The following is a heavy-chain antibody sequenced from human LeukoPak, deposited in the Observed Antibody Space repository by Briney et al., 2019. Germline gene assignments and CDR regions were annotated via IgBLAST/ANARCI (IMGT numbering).Heavy chain of an antibody. Sequence: PGGSLRLSCAASGFTFSSYSMNWVRQAPGKGLEWVSYISSSSSTIYYADSVKGRFTISRDNAKNSLYLQMNSLRAEDTAVYYCARDAPNYDFWSGYSWFDPWGQGTLVTVSS. J-gene: IGHJ5*02. D-gene: IGHD3-3*01. V-gene: IGHV3-48*01. CDR1: GFTFSSYS. CDR2: ISSSSSTI. CDR3: ARDAPNYDFWSGYSWFDP.